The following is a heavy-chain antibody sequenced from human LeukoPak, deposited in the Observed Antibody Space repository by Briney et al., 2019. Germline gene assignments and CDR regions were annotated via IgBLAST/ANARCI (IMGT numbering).Heavy chain of an antibody. D-gene: IGHD2-2*01. J-gene: IGHJ5*02. Sequence: SETLSLTCTVSGGSISSYYWSWIRQPPGKGLEWIGYIYYSGSTNYNPSLKSRVTISVDTSKNQLSLKLSSVTAADTAVYYCARGIESSTSWIDPWGQGTLVTVSS. CDR1: GGSISSYY. V-gene: IGHV4-59*01. CDR3: ARGIESSTSWIDP. CDR2: IYYSGST.